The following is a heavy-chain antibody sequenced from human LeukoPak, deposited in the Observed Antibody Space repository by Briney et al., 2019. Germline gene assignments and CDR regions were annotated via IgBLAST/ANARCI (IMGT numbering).Heavy chain of an antibody. J-gene: IGHJ4*02. D-gene: IGHD2-2*01. CDR1: EYTFTGYY. CDR2: ISGNNDNP. Sequence: PGASVKVSCKASEYTFTGYYMHWVRQAPGQGLEWMGWISGNNDNPNYGQKFQGRFTGTTDSSTSTAYMELRNLTFDDTAVYYCARDGTSTDDYWGQGTLVTVSS. CDR3: ARDGTSTDDY. V-gene: IGHV1-18*04.